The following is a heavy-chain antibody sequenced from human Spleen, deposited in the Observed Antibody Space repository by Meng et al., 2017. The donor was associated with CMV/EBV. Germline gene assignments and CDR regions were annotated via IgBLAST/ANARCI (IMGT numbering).Heavy chain of an antibody. J-gene: IGHJ4*02. CDR3: ARNGGGLDY. D-gene: IGHD2-8*01. V-gene: IGHV1-46*01. CDR1: GYTFTIYY. CDR2: INPSGGST. Sequence: ASVKVSCKASGYTFTIYYIHWVRQAPGQGLEWMGIINPSGGSTNYAQKSQGRVTMTRDTSTSTAYMELSSLRSEDTAVYYCARNGGGLDYWGQGTPVTVSS.